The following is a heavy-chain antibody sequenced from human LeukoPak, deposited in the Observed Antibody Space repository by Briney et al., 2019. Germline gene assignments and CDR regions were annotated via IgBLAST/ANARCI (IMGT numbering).Heavy chain of an antibody. CDR3: ARGILYGPADY. CDR1: GGSISSYY. Sequence: SETLSLTCTVSGGSISSYYWSWIRQPPGKGLEWIGYIYYSGSTNYNPSLKSQVTISVDTSKNQFSLKLSSVTAADTAVYYCARGILYGPADYWGQGTLVTVSS. J-gene: IGHJ4*02. V-gene: IGHV4-59*01. D-gene: IGHD4-17*01. CDR2: IYYSGST.